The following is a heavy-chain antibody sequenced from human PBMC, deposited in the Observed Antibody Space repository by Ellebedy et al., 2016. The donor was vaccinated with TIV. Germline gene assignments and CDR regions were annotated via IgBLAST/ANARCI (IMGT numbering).Heavy chain of an antibody. D-gene: IGHD5-18*01. CDR1: GFTFSPYA. V-gene: IGHV3-23*01. CDR2: IFGSGGQR. J-gene: IGHJ4*02. Sequence: PGGSLRLSCAASGFTFSPYAMAWVRHAPGKGLERVSGIFGSGGQRYADSVKGRFTISRDTSKSTVDMHMNSLRAEDTAVYFCAKDRTPGDGYWVFDNWGQGTLVSVSS. CDR3: AKDRTPGDGYWVFDN.